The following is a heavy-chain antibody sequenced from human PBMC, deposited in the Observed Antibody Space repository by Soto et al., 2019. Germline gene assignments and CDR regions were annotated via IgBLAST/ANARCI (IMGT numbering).Heavy chain of an antibody. Sequence: XETLSLSCSVSGGSISGSNWSWIRQSPGKGLEWLGYVYYTGSTNYSPSLRSRVSISVDTSKNEFSLRLSSVTAADTAVYFCARSVAVPGAHIDYWGQGTQVTVSS. CDR2: VYYTGST. V-gene: IGHV4-59*01. D-gene: IGHD6-19*01. J-gene: IGHJ4*02. CDR1: GGSISGSN. CDR3: ARSVAVPGAHIDY.